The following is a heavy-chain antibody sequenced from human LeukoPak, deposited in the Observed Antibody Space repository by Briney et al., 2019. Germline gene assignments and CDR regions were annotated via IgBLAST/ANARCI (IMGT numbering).Heavy chain of an antibody. J-gene: IGHJ4*02. D-gene: IGHD3-10*01. V-gene: IGHV1-18*01. CDR3: ARTYYYGSGSEIDY. CDR2: ISAYNDNT. CDR1: GYTFATYG. Sequence: GASVKVSCKASGYTFATYGISWVRQAPGQGLEWMGWISAYNDNTNYAQKFQGRVTMTTDTSTSTAYMELRSLRSDDTAVYYCARTYYYGSGSEIDYWGQGTLVTVSS.